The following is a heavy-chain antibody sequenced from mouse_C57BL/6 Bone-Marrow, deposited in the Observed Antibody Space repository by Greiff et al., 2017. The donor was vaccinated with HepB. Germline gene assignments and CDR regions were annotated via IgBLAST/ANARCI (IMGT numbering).Heavy chain of an antibody. CDR1: GFTFSSYA. J-gene: IGHJ4*01. Sequence: EVQGVESGEGLVKPGGSLKLSCAASGFTFSSYAMSWVRQTPEKRLEWVAYISSGGDYIYYADTVKGRFTISRDNARNTLYLQMSSLKSEDTAMYYCTRDNPSYGKRAMDYWGQGTSVTVSS. CDR2: ISSGGDYI. D-gene: IGHD2-10*01. CDR3: TRDNPSYGKRAMDY. V-gene: IGHV5-9-1*02.